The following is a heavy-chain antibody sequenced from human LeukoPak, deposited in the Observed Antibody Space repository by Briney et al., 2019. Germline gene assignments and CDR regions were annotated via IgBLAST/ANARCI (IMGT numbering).Heavy chain of an antibody. CDR3: ARDQKRRDGAYPNWFDP. Sequence: PSETLSLTCSVSGGPINSHDWSWIRQPPGKGLEWIGYIFHNGNTNSNPSLKSRVTISVDTSRNQFSLQLSSVSAADTAIYYCARDQKRRDGAYPNWFDPWGQGIMVTVSS. CDR2: IFHNGNT. J-gene: IGHJ5*02. D-gene: IGHD4-17*01. CDR1: GGPINSHD. V-gene: IGHV4-59*11.